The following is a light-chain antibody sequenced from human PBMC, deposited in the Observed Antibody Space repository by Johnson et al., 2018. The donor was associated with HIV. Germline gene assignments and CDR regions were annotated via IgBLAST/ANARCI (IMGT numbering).Light chain of an antibody. J-gene: IGLJ1*01. CDR3: GTWDGSLSVYV. V-gene: IGLV1-51*01. Sequence: QSVLTQPPLVSAAPGQKVTISCSGSSSNIGNNYVSWYQQLPGTAPKLLIYDNNKRPSGIPARFSGSKSATSATLDITGLQTGDEADYYCGTWDGSLSVYVFGAGTEVTVL. CDR2: DNN. CDR1: SSNIGNNY.